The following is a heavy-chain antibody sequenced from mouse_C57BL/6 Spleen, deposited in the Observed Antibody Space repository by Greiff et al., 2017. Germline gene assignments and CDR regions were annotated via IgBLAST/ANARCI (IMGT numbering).Heavy chain of an antibody. CDR1: GYTFTSYW. Sequence: QVQLQQPGAELVRPGSSVKLSCKASGYTFTSYWMDWVKQRPGQGLEWIGNIYPSDSETHYNQKFKDKATLTVDKSSIPAYMQLSSLTSEDSAVYYCAREDYDYGKNWFAYWGQGTLVTVSA. CDR3: AREDYDYGKNWFAY. J-gene: IGHJ3*01. CDR2: IYPSDSET. V-gene: IGHV1-61*01. D-gene: IGHD2-4*01.